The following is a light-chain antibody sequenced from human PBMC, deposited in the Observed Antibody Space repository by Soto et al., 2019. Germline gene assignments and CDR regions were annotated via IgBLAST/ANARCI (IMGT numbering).Light chain of an antibody. CDR1: QGIGNY. Sequence: DIQMTQSPSSLSASVGDRVTITCRASQGIGNYLAWYQQKPGKVPKLLIYAASTLQSRVPSRFSGSGSGTDFTLTISSLQPEDVATYYCQKYNSAPLTFGPGTKVDIK. CDR3: QKYNSAPLT. CDR2: AAS. V-gene: IGKV1-27*01. J-gene: IGKJ3*01.